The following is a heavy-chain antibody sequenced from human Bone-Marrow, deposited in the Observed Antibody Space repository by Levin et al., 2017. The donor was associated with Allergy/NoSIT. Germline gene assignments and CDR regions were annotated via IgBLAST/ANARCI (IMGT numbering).Heavy chain of an antibody. D-gene: IGHD2-8*01. V-gene: IGHV3-7*02. CDR1: GFTFSGYW. CDR3: ARNGAWSFEF. Sequence: GGSLRLSCASSGFTFSGYWMAWVRQAPGKGLEWVANINRDGGDGYYVDSVKGRFTISRDNARNSLDLQMNSLRVENTAVYYCARNGAWSFEFWGQGTLVTVSS. J-gene: IGHJ4*02. CDR2: INRDGGDG.